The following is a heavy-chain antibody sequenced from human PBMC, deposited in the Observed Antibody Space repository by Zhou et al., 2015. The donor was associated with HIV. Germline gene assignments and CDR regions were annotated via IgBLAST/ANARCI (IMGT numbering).Heavy chain of an antibody. CDR3: ASPEVGGDYYYYGMDV. D-gene: IGHD1-14*01. CDR2: IIPIFGSA. Sequence: QVQLVQSGAEVKTPGSSVKVSCKASGGPFSSYAICWVRQAPGQGLEWMGGIIPIFGSAIYAQKFQGRVTITADESTSTAYMEMSSLRSEDTAVYYCASPEVGGDYYYYGMDVWGQGTTVTVSS. V-gene: IGHV1-69*12. J-gene: IGHJ6*02. CDR1: GGPFSSYA.